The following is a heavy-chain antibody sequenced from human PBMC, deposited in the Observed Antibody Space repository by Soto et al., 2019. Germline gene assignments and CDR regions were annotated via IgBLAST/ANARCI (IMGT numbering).Heavy chain of an antibody. J-gene: IGHJ6*02. CDR2: IKSKTDGGTT. Sequence: PVGSLRLSCAASGFTFSNAWMSWVRQAPGKGLEWVGRIKSKTDGGTTDYAAPVKGRFTISRDDSKNTLYPQMNSLKTEDTAVYYCTTDEGVYCSGGSCQHHPFYYGMDVWGQGTTVTVSS. V-gene: IGHV3-15*01. D-gene: IGHD2-15*01. CDR1: GFTFSNAW. CDR3: TTDEGVYCSGGSCQHHPFYYGMDV.